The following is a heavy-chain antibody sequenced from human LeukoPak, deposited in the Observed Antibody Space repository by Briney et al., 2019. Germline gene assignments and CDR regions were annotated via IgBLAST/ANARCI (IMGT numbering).Heavy chain of an antibody. D-gene: IGHD1-26*01. V-gene: IGHV3-48*01. CDR1: GFTLSSYS. Sequence: GGSLRLSCAASGFTLSSYSMNWVRQAPGKGLEWVSYISSSSSTIYYADSGKGRFTISRDNAKNSLYLQMNSLRAEDTAVYYCARVRWELLEDYWGQGTLVTVSS. CDR2: ISSSSSTI. J-gene: IGHJ4*02. CDR3: ARVRWELLEDY.